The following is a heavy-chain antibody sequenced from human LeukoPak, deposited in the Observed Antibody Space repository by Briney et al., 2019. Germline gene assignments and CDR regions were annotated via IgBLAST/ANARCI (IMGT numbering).Heavy chain of an antibody. Sequence: SETLSLTCTVSGGSISSYYWSWIRQPPGKGLEWIGSIYYSGSTYYNPSLKSRVTISVDTSKNQFSLKLSSVTAADTAVYYCARILRWPRYYFDYWGQGTLVTVSS. CDR3: ARILRWPRYYFDY. CDR2: IYYSGST. D-gene: IGHD4-23*01. CDR1: GGSISSYY. V-gene: IGHV4-39*07. J-gene: IGHJ4*02.